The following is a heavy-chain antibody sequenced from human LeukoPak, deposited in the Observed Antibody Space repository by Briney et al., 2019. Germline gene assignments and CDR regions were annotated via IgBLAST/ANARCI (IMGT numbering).Heavy chain of an antibody. D-gene: IGHD1-14*01. Sequence: GASVTVSCKASGGTFSSYAISWVRQAPGQGLEWMGGIIPIFGTANYAQKFQGRVTITADESTSTAYMELSSLRSEDTAVYYCARTISPRPEYWFDPWGQGTLVTVSS. J-gene: IGHJ5*02. V-gene: IGHV1-69*13. CDR1: GGTFSSYA. CDR3: ARTISPRPEYWFDP. CDR2: IIPIFGTA.